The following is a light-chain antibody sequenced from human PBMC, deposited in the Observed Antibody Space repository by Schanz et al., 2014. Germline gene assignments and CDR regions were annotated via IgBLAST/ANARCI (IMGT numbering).Light chain of an antibody. CDR1: SSDVGNYNY. CDR3: SSYTSSRTEV. V-gene: IGLV2-11*01. CDR2: DVS. J-gene: IGLJ1*01. Sequence: QSALTQPRSVSGSPGQSVTISCTGTSSDVGNYNYVSWYQRHPGKAPKLIIYDVSKRPSGVPDRFSGSKSGNTASLTISGLQAEDEADYYCSSYTSSRTEVFGTGTKLTVL.